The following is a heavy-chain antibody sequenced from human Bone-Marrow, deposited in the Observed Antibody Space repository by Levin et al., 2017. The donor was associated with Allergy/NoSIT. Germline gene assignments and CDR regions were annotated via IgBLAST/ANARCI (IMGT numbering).Heavy chain of an antibody. J-gene: IGHJ5*01. CDR1: GFTFKTYA. Sequence: SLKISCTASGFTFKTYAMHWVRQPPGKGLEWVSGISWNSDRIDYADSVKGRFTISRDNANNSLYLEMSSLRPEDTGFYYCVKDRYGSGFNWFDPWGQGTLVTVSS. V-gene: IGHV3-9*01. D-gene: IGHD3-10*01. CDR3: VKDRYGSGFNWFDP. CDR2: ISWNSDRI.